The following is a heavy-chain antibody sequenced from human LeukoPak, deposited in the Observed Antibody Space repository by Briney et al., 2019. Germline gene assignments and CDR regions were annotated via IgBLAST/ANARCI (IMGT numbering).Heavy chain of an antibody. CDR3: AINHDY. V-gene: IGHV3-30*03. CDR2: ISYDGRNK. Sequence: PGGSLRLSCAASGFTFSTYHMHWVRQAPGKGLEWVAVISYDGRNKYYADSVKGRLTISRDISKNTLYLQMNSLRVEDTAVYYCAINHDYWGQGTLVTVSS. J-gene: IGHJ4*02. CDR1: GFTFSTYH.